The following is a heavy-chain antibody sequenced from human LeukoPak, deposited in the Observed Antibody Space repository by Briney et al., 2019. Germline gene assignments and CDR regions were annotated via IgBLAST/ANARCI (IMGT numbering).Heavy chain of an antibody. CDR1: GFTFSTCA. Sequence: PGGSLRLSCAASGFTFSTCAMNWVRQAPGKGLEWVAAISGPGGDTYYTDSVKGRYTLSRDNSKDTVYLQMNSLRTDDTAVYYCAKLRSISWYASCDYWGQGTLVTVSS. CDR2: ISGPGGDT. D-gene: IGHD2-8*01. CDR3: AKLRSISWYASCDY. J-gene: IGHJ4*02. V-gene: IGHV3-23*01.